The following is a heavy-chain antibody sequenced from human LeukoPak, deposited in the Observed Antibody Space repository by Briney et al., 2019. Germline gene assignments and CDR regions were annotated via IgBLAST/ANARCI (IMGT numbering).Heavy chain of an antibody. Sequence: HPGGSLRLSCAASGFTFSSYAMHWVRQAPGKGLEWVAVISYDGSNKDYADSVKGRFTISRDNAKNSLYLQMNSLRAEDMAVYYCAELGITMIGGVWGKGTTVTISS. CDR1: GFTFSSYA. V-gene: IGHV3-30*04. D-gene: IGHD3-10*02. CDR2: ISYDGSNK. J-gene: IGHJ6*04. CDR3: AELGITMIGGV.